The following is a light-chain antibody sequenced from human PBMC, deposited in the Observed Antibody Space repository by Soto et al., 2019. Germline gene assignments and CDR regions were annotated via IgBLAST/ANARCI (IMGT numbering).Light chain of an antibody. V-gene: IGKV1-9*01. J-gene: IGKJ4*01. CDR1: QGISSY. CDR2: AAS. Sequence: DIQLTHSPSFLSASVLDRVTITCLASQGISSYLAWYQQKPGKDTKLLIYAASTLQSGVPSRFSGSGSGKDFSLTISRLEPEDFAVYYCQQFSSYPLTFGGGTKVDI. CDR3: QQFSSYPLT.